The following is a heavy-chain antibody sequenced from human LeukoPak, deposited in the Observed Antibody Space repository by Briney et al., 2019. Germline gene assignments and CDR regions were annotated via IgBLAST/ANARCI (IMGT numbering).Heavy chain of an antibody. V-gene: IGHV3-23*01. D-gene: IGHD2-2*01. CDR3: AREGKIIVVVPAAVDY. CDR2: ISGSGGST. CDR1: GFTFSSYA. J-gene: IGHJ4*02. Sequence: GGSLRLSCAASGFTFSSYAMSWVRQAPGKGLEWVSAISGSGGSTYYADSVKGRFTISRDNSKNTLYLQMNSLRAEDTAVYYCAREGKIIVVVPAAVDYWGQGTLVTVSS.